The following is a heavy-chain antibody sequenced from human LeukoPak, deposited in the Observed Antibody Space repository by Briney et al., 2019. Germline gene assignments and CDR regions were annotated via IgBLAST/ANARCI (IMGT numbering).Heavy chain of an antibody. CDR2: INPNSGGT. CDR3: ARKYYCDSSGYYYDDAFDI. D-gene: IGHD3-22*01. J-gene: IGHJ3*02. Sequence: ASVKVSCKASGYTFTAYCMHWVRQAPGQGLEWMGRINPNSGGTNYALNFQGRATMTRDTSISTAYMELSRLRSDDTAVYYCARKYYCDSSGYYYDDAFDIWGQGTMVTVSS. V-gene: IGHV1-2*06. CDR1: GYTFTAYC.